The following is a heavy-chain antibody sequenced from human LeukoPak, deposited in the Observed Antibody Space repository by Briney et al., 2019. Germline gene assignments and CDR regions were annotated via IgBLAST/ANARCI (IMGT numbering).Heavy chain of an antibody. CDR3: ARGLDYDSSTPSGY. Sequence: SETLSLTCAVYGGSFSGYYWSWIRQPPGKGLEGIGEINHSGSTNYNPSLKSRVTISVDTSKNQFSLKLSSVTAADTAVYYCARGLDYDSSTPSGYWGQGTLVTVSS. CDR1: GGSFSGYY. J-gene: IGHJ4*02. D-gene: IGHD3-22*01. V-gene: IGHV4-34*01. CDR2: INHSGST.